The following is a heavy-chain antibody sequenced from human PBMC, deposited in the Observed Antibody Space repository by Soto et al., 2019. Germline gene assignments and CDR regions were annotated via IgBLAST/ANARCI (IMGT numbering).Heavy chain of an antibody. CDR1: GGSSSGYY. Sequence: SETLSLTCAVYGGSSSGYYWSWIRQPPGKGLEWIGEINHSGSTNYNPSLKSRVTISVDTSKNQFSLKLSSVTAADTAVYYCARRMDTAMVTAENYYFAYWGQGTLVTVSS. D-gene: IGHD5-18*01. V-gene: IGHV4-34*01. J-gene: IGHJ4*02. CDR3: ARRMDTAMVTAENYYFAY. CDR2: INHSGST.